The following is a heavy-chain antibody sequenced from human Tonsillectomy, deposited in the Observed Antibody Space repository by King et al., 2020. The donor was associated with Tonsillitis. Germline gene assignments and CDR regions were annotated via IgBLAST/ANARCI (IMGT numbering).Heavy chain of an antibody. V-gene: IGHV5-51*01. CDR1: GYNFANYW. D-gene: IGHD2-21*02. Sequence: VQLVESGAEGKKPGESLKISCEASGYNFANYWIVWVRQMPGKGLEWMGIIYPGDSQTIYSPSFQGQVTMSADKSISTAYLQWRSLRASDTAMYYCARRSYCDGDCTKHSHHYYGMDVWGQGTTVTVSS. CDR3: ARRSYCDGDCTKHSHHYYGMDV. CDR2: IYPGDSQT. J-gene: IGHJ6*02.